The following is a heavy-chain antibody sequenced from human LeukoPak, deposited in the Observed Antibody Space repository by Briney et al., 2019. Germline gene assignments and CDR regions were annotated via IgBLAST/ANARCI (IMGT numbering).Heavy chain of an antibody. CDR1: GGSISSYY. Sequence: SETLSLTCTVSGGSISSYYWSWIRQPAGKGLEWIGRIYTSGSTNYNPSLKSRVTMSVDTSKNQFSLKLSSVTAADTAVYYCARATMVRGVIIGGHDYWGQGTLVTVSS. J-gene: IGHJ4*02. CDR3: ARATMVRGVIIGGHDY. CDR2: IYTSGST. D-gene: IGHD3-10*01. V-gene: IGHV4-4*07.